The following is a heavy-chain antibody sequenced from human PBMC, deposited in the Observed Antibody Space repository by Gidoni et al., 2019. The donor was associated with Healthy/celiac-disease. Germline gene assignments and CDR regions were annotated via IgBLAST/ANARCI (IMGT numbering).Heavy chain of an antibody. D-gene: IGHD4-4*01. CDR1: GFTFSSYS. Sequence: EVQLVESGGGLVKPGGSLRLSCAASGFTFSSYSMNWVRQAPGKGLELVSSISSSSSYIYYADSVKGRFTISRDNAKNSLYLQMNSLRAEDTAVYYCARDLGPWDSYSGPRPRYYYYGMDVWGQGTTVTVSS. CDR2: ISSSSSYI. CDR3: ARDLGPWDSYSGPRPRYYYYGMDV. V-gene: IGHV3-21*01. J-gene: IGHJ6*02.